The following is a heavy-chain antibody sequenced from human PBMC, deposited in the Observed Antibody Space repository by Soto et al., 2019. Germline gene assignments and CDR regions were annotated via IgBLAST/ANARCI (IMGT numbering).Heavy chain of an antibody. J-gene: IGHJ4*02. V-gene: IGHV4-59*12. CDR2: IDYTGST. CDR3: ARGSPLSSSFPLHY. D-gene: IGHD6-6*01. Sequence: QVQLQQSGPGLVKPSETLSLTCTVFGGSIRHYYWSWIRQPPGKDLEWIGYIDYTGSTNYSPSLKPRVTLSLDTSKDLLSLHLTSVTASDPAVYYCARGSPLSSSFPLHYWVQGSLVAVSS. CDR1: GGSIRHYY.